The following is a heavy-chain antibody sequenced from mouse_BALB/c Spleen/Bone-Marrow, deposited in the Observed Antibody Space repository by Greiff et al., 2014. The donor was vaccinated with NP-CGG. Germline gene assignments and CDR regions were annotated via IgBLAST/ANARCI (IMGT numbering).Heavy chain of an antibody. Sequence: EVKVVESGPDLVKPSQSLSLTCTVTGYSITSGYSWHWIRQFPGNKLEWMGYIHYSGITVYNPSLRSRISIARDTSKSQFFLQLNSVTTEDTATYYCARFAGTPYTMDYWGQGTSVTVSS. CDR1: GYSITSGYS. CDR2: IHYSGIT. D-gene: IGHD4-1*01. J-gene: IGHJ4*01. CDR3: ARFAGTPYTMDY. V-gene: IGHV3-1*02.